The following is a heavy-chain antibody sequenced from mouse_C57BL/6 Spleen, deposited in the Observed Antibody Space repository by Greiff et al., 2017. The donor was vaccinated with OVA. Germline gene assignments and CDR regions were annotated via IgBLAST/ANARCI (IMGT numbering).Heavy chain of an antibody. Sequence: LQESGPELVKPGASVKISCKASGYSFTSYYIHWVKQRPGQGLEWIGWIYPGSGNTKYNEKFKGKATLTADTSSSTAYMQLSSLTSEDSAVYYCARSVYDGYLDYWGQGTSVTVSS. CDR3: ARSVYDGYLDY. J-gene: IGHJ4*01. D-gene: IGHD2-3*01. V-gene: IGHV1-66*01. CDR1: GYSFTSYY. CDR2: IYPGSGNT.